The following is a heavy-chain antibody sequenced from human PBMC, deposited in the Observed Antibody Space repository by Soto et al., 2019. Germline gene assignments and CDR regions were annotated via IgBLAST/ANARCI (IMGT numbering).Heavy chain of an antibody. D-gene: IGHD4-17*01. Sequence: KTSETLSLTCAVSGYSISSGYYWGWIRQPPGKGLEWIGSIYHSGSTYYNPSLKSRVTISVDTSKNQFSLKLSSVTAADTAVYYCARELGASTVTSAFDIWGQGTMVTVSS. CDR1: GYSISSGYY. CDR2: IYHSGST. CDR3: ARELGASTVTSAFDI. J-gene: IGHJ3*02. V-gene: IGHV4-38-2*02.